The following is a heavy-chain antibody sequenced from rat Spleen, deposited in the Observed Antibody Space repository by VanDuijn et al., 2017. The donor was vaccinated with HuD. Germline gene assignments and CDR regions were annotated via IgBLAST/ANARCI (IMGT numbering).Heavy chain of an antibody. CDR2: IWTGGST. Sequence: QVQLKESGPGLVQSSQTLSLTCTVSGFSLTNYHVSWVRQPPGKGLEWMGVIWTGGSTAYNSLLKSRLSISRDTSKSQVFLKMNRLETEDTATYYCTRAETTEGIGVMDAWGQGASVTVSS. V-gene: IGHV2-43*01. J-gene: IGHJ4*01. CDR1: GFSLTNYH. CDR3: TRAETTEGIGVMDA. D-gene: IGHD1-11*01.